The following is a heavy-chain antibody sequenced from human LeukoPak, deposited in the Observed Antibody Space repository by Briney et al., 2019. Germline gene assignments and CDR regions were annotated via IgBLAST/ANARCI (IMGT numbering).Heavy chain of an antibody. CDR3: ARSQHNTFYP. CDR2: INPKSGDT. Sequence: GASVKVSCKTSGYTFTGNYMHWVRQAPGQGLEWMGWINPKSGDTKYAQKFQGRVTVTRDTSSSTSYLELSRLRSDDTAIYYCARSQHNTFYPWGRGTLVTVSS. J-gene: IGHJ5*02. V-gene: IGHV1-2*02. CDR1: GYTFTGNY. D-gene: IGHD1-1*01.